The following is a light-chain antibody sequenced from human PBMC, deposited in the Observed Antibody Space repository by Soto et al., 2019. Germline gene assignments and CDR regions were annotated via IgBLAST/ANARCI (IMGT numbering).Light chain of an antibody. V-gene: IGLV7-43*01. CDR3: PLYLGGQLGV. CDR2: STN. J-gene: IGLJ2*01. CDR1: TGAVTSGYY. Sequence: QAVVTQEPSLTVSPGGTVTLTCASSTGAVTSGYYPNWFQQKPGQAPRALIYSTNNRYSWTPARFSGSLLGGKAALTLSGVPAEGEGEYYRPLYLGGQLGVFGGGTKLTVL.